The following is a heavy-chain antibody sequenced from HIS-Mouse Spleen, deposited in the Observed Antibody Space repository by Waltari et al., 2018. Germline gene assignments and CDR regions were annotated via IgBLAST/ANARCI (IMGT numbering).Heavy chain of an antibody. CDR3: ARGTGTDAFDI. CDR1: GYTFTGYY. J-gene: IGHJ3*02. Sequence: QVQLVKYGAEGKKPGASVKVSCKASGYTFTGYYMHWGRQVPGHGVEWMGWINPNSGGTNYAQKFQGRVTMTRDTSISTAYMELSRLRSDDTAVYYCARGTGTDAFDIWGQGTMVTVSS. V-gene: IGHV1-2*02. D-gene: IGHD1-1*01. CDR2: INPNSGGT.